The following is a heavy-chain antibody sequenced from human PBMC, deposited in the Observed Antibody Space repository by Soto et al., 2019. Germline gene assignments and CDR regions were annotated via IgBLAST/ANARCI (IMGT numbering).Heavy chain of an antibody. D-gene: IGHD5-18*01. CDR2: IKQDGSEK. Sequence: VQLVESGGGLVQPGGSLRVSSETSGFSFSDYWMSWVRQAPGKGMEWVANIKQDGSEKNYVDSVKGRFTISRDNAKSSVYLQMNSLRGEDTAVYHCAAGRWMVRYWGLGTLVTVSS. V-gene: IGHV3-7*05. CDR1: GFSFSDYW. CDR3: AAGRWMVRY. J-gene: IGHJ4*02.